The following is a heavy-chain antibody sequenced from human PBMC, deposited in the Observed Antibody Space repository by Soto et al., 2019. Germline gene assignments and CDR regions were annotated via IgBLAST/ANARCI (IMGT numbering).Heavy chain of an antibody. CDR2: IYRTGST. D-gene: IGHD1-7*01. CDR1: GGSFTSNNW. V-gene: IGHV4-4*02. J-gene: IGHJ4*02. CDR3: ASRDPGTSVDY. Sequence: SETLSLTCAVSGGSFTSNNWWTWFRQPPGQGLEWIGEIYRTGSTNYNPSLKSRVTISLDKSENQFSLKVTSLTAADTAVYYCASRDPGTSVDYWGQGTLVTVSS.